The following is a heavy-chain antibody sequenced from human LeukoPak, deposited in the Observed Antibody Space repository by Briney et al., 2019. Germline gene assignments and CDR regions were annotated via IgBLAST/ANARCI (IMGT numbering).Heavy chain of an antibody. J-gene: IGHJ3*02. Sequence: GASVKVSCKASGGTFSSYAISWVRQAPGQGLEWMGRIIPILGIANYAQKFQGRVTITADKSTSTAYMELSSLRSEDTAVYYCARDQWLGDAFDIWGQGTMVTVSS. V-gene: IGHV1-69*04. D-gene: IGHD6-19*01. CDR2: IIPILGIA. CDR1: GGTFSSYA. CDR3: ARDQWLGDAFDI.